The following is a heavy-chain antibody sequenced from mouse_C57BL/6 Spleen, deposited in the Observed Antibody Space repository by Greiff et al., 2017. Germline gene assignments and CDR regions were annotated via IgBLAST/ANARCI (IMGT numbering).Heavy chain of an antibody. J-gene: IGHJ2*01. V-gene: IGHV1-64*01. CDR3: ARSEDYDYFDY. Sequence: QVQLQQPGAELVKPGASVKLSCKASGYTFTSYWMHWVKQRPGQGLEWIGMIHPNSGRTNYNEKFKSKATLTVDKSSSTPYMQLSSLTSEDSAVYYCARSEDYDYFDYWGQGTTLTVSS. CDR1: GYTFTSYW. CDR2: IHPNSGRT. D-gene: IGHD2-4*01.